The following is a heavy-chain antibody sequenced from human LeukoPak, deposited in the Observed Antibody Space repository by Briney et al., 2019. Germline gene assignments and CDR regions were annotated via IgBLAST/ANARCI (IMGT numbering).Heavy chain of an antibody. CDR1: GGSTSSYY. J-gene: IGHJ4*02. D-gene: IGHD6-19*01. CDR2: IYHSGSS. Sequence: SETLSLTCTVSGGSTSSYYWSWIRQPPGKGLEWMGNIYHSGSSNYNPSLKSRVTISVDTSKNQFSLKLTFVTAADTAVYYCVRGSGWFLYWGQGTLVTVSS. CDR3: VRGSGWFLY. V-gene: IGHV4-59*01.